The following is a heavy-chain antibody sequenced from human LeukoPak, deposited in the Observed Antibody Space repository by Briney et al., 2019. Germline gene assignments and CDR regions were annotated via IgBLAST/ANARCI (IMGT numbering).Heavy chain of an antibody. V-gene: IGHV3-11*01. Sequence: GGSLRLSCAASGFTFSDYFMSWIRQAPGKGLEWVSCISSSGFTIYYGDSGKGRFTISRDNADNSLFLQMNSLRVEDTAVYYCARHGVRHVLDWYFPLWGRGTLVAVSS. CDR1: GFTFSDYF. CDR3: ARHGVRHVLDWYFPL. D-gene: IGHD3-16*01. CDR2: ISSSGFTI. J-gene: IGHJ2*01.